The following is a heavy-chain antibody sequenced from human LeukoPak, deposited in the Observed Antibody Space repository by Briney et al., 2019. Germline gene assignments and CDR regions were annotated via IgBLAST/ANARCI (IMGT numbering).Heavy chain of an antibody. CDR1: GFTFSNYE. Sequence: GGSLRLSCAASGFTFSNYEMNWVRQAPGKGLDWVAYISSSSSTIYYADSVKGRFTISRDNAKNSLYLQMNSLRAEDTAVYYCARVQRGIAVALDYWGQGTLATVSS. CDR2: ISSSSSTI. D-gene: IGHD6-19*01. CDR3: ARVQRGIAVALDY. V-gene: IGHV3-48*03. J-gene: IGHJ4*02.